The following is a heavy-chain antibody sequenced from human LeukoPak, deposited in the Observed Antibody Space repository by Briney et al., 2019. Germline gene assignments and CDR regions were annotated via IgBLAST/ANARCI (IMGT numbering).Heavy chain of an antibody. V-gene: IGHV3-30-3*01. D-gene: IGHD5-18*01. CDR3: ASGVQLWFYFDY. J-gene: IGHJ4*02. Sequence: GGSLRLSCAASGFTFSSYAMHWVRQAPGKGLEWVAVISYDGSNKYYADSVKGRFTISRDNSKNTLYLQMNSLRAEDTAVYYCASGVQLWFYFDYWGQGTLVTVSS. CDR1: GFTFSSYA. CDR2: ISYDGSNK.